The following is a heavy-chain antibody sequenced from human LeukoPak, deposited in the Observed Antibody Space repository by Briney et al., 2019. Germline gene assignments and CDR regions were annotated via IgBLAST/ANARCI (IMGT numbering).Heavy chain of an antibody. D-gene: IGHD3-22*01. Sequence: ASVKVSCKASGHTFTGYYMHWVRQAPGQGLEWMGWINPNSGGTNYAQKFQGRVTMTRDTSISTAYMELSRLRSDDTAVYYCARGWLSTGSLGGPWGQGTLVTVSS. CDR3: ARGWLSTGSLGGP. V-gene: IGHV1-2*02. CDR2: INPNSGGT. CDR1: GHTFTGYY. J-gene: IGHJ5*02.